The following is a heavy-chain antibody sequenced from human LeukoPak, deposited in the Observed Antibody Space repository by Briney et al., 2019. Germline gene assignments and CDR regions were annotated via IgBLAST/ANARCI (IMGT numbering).Heavy chain of an antibody. CDR2: ISYDGSNK. V-gene: IGHV3-30-3*01. Sequence: GALRLSCAASGFTFSSYAMHWVRQAPGKGLEWVAVISYDGSNKYYADSVKGRFTISRDNSKNTLYLQMNSLRAEDTAVYYVVVGGYYFDYWGQGTLVTVSS. CDR1: GFTFSSYA. J-gene: IGHJ4*02. D-gene: IGHD3-10*01. CDR3: VVGGYYFDY.